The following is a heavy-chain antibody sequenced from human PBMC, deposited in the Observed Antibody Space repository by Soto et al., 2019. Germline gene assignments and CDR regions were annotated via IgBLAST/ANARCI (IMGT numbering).Heavy chain of an antibody. Sequence: QVQLVESGGGVVQPGRSLRLSCTASGFTFSTYGMHWVRQAPGKGLEWVTVIWYDGSNKYYADSVKGRFTISRDNSKNTLYLQMNSLSANDTAVYCWARGGGSGSSFVGYYYYTLDVWGQGTTVTVSS. CDR2: IWYDGSNK. J-gene: IGHJ6*02. V-gene: IGHV3-33*01. CDR1: GFTFSTYG. CDR3: ARGGGSGSSFVGYYYYTLDV. D-gene: IGHD1-26*01.